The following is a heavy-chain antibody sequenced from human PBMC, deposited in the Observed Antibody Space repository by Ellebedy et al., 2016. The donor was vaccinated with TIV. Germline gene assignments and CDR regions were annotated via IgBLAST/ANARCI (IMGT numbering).Heavy chain of an antibody. V-gene: IGHV1-8*01. J-gene: IGHJ6*02. CDR1: GYTFTSYD. D-gene: IGHD3-16*02. Sequence: AASVKVSCKASGYTFTSYDINWVRQATGQGLEWMGWMNPNSGNTEYAQKFQGRVTMTRNTSITTAFLELSSLRSEDTAVYYCAGGPFMITFGGVIMDVWGQGTTVTVSS. CDR2: MNPNSGNT. CDR3: AGGPFMITFGGVIMDV.